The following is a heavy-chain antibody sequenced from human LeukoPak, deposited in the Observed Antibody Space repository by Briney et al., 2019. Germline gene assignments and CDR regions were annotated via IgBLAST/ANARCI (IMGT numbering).Heavy chain of an antibody. V-gene: IGHV1-2*02. Sequence: GASVKVSCKASGYTFTGYYMHWVRQAPGQGLEWMGWINPNSSGTNYAQKFQGRVTMTRDTSISTAYMELSRLRSDDTAVYYCARVRCSSTSCYNAFDIWGQGTMVTVSS. CDR1: GYTFTGYY. CDR3: ARVRCSSTSCYNAFDI. D-gene: IGHD2-2*02. J-gene: IGHJ3*02. CDR2: INPNSSGT.